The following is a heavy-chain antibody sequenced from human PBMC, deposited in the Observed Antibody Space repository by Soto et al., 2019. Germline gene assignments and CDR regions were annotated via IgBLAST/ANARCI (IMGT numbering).Heavy chain of an antibody. V-gene: IGHV1-18*01. Sequence: GASVKVSCKTSGYTFTSFGITWVRQAPGQGLEWMVWINTSKGNTNYAQKFQGRVTMTTDTSTRTAYMELRSLRSDDTAVYYCATRSPAFDYWGQGTLVTVSS. CDR1: GYTFTSFG. CDR2: INTSKGNT. CDR3: ATRSPAFDY. J-gene: IGHJ4*02.